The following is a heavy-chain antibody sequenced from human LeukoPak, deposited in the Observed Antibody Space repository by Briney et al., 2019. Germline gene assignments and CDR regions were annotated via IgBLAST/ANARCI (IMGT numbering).Heavy chain of an antibody. J-gene: IGHJ4*02. CDR1: GYTFTGYY. Sequence: GASVKVSCKASGYTFTGYYMHWVRQAPGQGLEWMGWINPNSGGTNYAQKFQGRVTMTGDTSISTAYMELSRLRSDDTAVYYCARDGHYYDSSGSDYWGQGTLVTVSS. CDR3: ARDGHYYDSSGSDY. CDR2: INPNSGGT. V-gene: IGHV1-2*02. D-gene: IGHD3-22*01.